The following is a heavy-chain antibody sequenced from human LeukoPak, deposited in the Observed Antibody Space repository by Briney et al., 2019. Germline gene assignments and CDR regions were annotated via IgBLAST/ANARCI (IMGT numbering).Heavy chain of an antibody. CDR2: TYYRSKWYN. CDR3: TRGGYSHGEGGYNWFDP. Sequence: SQTLSLTCVISGDNVSRNDAAWNWIRQSPSRGLEWLVKTYYRSKWYNEYAISVKSRITLNSDTSKNQLSLQLNSVTPEDTAVYYCTRGGYSHGEGGYNWFDPWGQGILVTVSS. J-gene: IGHJ5*02. CDR1: GDNVSRNDAA. D-gene: IGHD5-18*01. V-gene: IGHV6-1*01.